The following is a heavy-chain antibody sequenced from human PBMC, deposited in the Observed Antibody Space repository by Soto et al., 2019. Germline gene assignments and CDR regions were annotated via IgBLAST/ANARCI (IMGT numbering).Heavy chain of an antibody. Sequence: TSETLSLTXTVSGGSISSSTYYWGWIRQPPGKGLEWIGSIYYSGTTYYNPSLRSRVTISVDTSKNQFSLDLSSVTAADTAVYYCATTLLRLFNCFDPWGQGTLVTVSS. CDR1: GGSISSSTYY. D-gene: IGHD3-16*01. V-gene: IGHV4-39*01. CDR3: ATTLLRLFNCFDP. CDR2: IYYSGTT. J-gene: IGHJ5*02.